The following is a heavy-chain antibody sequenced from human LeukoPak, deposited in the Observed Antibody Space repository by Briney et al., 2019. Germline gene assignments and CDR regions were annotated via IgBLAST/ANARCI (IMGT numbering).Heavy chain of an antibody. CDR3: AKDSSGGDFDY. CDR1: GFTFSSCA. J-gene: IGHJ4*02. Sequence: GGSLRLSCAASGFTFSSCAMSWVRQAPGKGLGWVAAINPIGRNTYYADSVKGRFTISRDNSKNTLYLQMNSLRAEDTAVYYCAKDSSGGDFDYWGQGTLVTVSS. D-gene: IGHD6-19*01. CDR2: INPIGRNT. V-gene: IGHV3-23*01.